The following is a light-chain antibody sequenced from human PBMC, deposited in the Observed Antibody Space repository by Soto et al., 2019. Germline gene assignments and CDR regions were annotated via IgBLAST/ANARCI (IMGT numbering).Light chain of an antibody. CDR3: QQSYTTPRT. CDR1: QSIKTY. Sequence: DIQMTQSPTSLSASVGDRVTITCRASQSIKTYLNWYQQKPGKAPNLLIYAASSLESGVPLRFSGSGSGTDFTLTISSLQPEDFATFYCQQSYTTPRTFGQGTKVDIK. J-gene: IGKJ1*01. CDR2: AAS. V-gene: IGKV1-39*01.